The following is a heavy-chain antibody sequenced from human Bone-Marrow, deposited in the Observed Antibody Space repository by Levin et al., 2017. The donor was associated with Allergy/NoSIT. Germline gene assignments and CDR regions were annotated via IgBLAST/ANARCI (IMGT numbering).Heavy chain of an antibody. D-gene: IGHD6-6*01. J-gene: IGHJ4*02. CDR3: ARGGGHIAARPPRFDY. CDR1: GYTFTSYA. CDR2: INTNTGNP. V-gene: IGHV7-4-1*01. Sequence: ASVKVSCKASGYTFTSYAMNWVRQAPGQGLEWMGWINTNTGNPTYAQGFTGRFVFSLDTSVSTAYLQICSLKAEDTAVYYCARGGGHIAARPPRFDYWGQGTLVTVSS.